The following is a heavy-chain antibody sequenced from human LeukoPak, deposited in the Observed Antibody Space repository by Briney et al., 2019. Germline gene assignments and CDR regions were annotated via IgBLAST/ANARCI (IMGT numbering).Heavy chain of an antibody. Sequence: SETLSLTCTASGGSISSSSYCWGWIRQPPGKWLEWIGSIYYSGSTYYHLFLKRRVHICGQTSKNQFSVELSSVAAADTAVYYCATWLIASAGIIFDLWGQGTLVTVSS. CDR2: IYYSGST. J-gene: IGHJ4*02. V-gene: IGHV4-39*01. CDR1: GGSISSSSYC. D-gene: IGHD6-13*01. CDR3: ATWLIASAGIIFDL.